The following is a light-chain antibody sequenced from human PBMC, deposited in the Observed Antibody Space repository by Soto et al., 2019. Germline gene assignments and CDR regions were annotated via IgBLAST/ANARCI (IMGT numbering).Light chain of an antibody. CDR1: SSDAGGYNY. J-gene: IGLJ1*01. CDR2: EVS. CDR3: SSYTSSSTPYV. Sequence: QSAVTQPASVSGSPGQSITISCTGTSSDAGGYNYVSWYQQHPGKAPKLMIYEVSNRPSGVSNRFSGSKSGNTASLTISGLQAEDEADYYCSSYTSSSTPYVFGTGTKVTVL. V-gene: IGLV2-14*01.